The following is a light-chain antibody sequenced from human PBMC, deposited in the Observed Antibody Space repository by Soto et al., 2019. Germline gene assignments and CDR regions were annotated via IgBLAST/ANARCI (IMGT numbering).Light chain of an antibody. CDR3: CSYAGSYSPRVV. J-gene: IGLJ2*01. CDR1: SSDVGGYNY. V-gene: IGLV2-11*01. CDR2: DVS. Sequence: QLVLTQPRSVSGSPGQSVTISCTGTSSDVGGYNYVSWYQQHPGKAPKLMIYDVSKRPSGVPDRFSGSKSGNTASLTISGLQAEDEADYYCCSYAGSYSPRVVFGGGTQLTVL.